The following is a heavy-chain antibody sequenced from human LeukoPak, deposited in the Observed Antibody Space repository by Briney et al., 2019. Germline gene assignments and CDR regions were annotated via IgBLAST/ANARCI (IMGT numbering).Heavy chain of an antibody. CDR1: GYTFTGYY. J-gene: IGHJ6*02. CDR2: ISAYNGNT. CDR3: ARVGDDILTGYFYYYYYYGMDV. Sequence: GASVKVSCKASGYTFTGYYMHWVRQAPGQGLEWMGWISAYNGNTNYAQKLQGKVTMTTDTSTSTAYMELRSLRSDDTAVYYCARVGDDILTGYFYYYYYYGMDVWGQGTTVTVSS. V-gene: IGHV1-18*04. D-gene: IGHD3-9*01.